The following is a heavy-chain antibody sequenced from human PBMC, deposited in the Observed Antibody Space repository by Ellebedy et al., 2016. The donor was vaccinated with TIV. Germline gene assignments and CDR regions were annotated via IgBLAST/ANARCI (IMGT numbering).Heavy chain of an antibody. CDR3: ARDQCTRGWYCH. J-gene: IGHJ4*02. V-gene: IGHV3-21*05. CDR1: AFTLSGYS. D-gene: IGHD6-19*01. Sequence: GESLKISCAASAFTLSGYSMNWVRQAPGEGLEWVSYISISSGAKYYADSVNGRFTISRDNAKNSLSLQMNSLRAEDTAVYYCARDQCTRGWYCHWGQGTRVTVSS. CDR2: ISISSGAK.